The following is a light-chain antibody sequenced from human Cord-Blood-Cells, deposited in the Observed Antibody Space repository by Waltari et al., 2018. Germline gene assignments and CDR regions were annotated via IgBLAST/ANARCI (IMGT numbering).Light chain of an antibody. CDR3: QQYGSSPFT. Sequence: EIVLTHSPGTLSLSPGERATLSCRASQSVSSSYLAWYQQKPGQSARLLIYGESSRATGIPDRFSGSGSGTHFALTISRLEPEDFAVYYCQQYGSSPFTFGPGTKVDIK. CDR1: QSVSSSY. CDR2: GES. J-gene: IGKJ3*01. V-gene: IGKV3-20*01.